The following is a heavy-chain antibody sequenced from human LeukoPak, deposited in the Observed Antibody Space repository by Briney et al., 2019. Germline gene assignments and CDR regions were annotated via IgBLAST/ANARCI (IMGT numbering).Heavy chain of an antibody. CDR3: ARALTYSSSPDAFDI. J-gene: IGHJ3*02. CDR2: INHSGST. V-gene: IGHV4-34*01. Sequence: SETLSLTCAVYGGSFSGYYWSWIRQPPGKGLEWIGEINHSGSTNYNPSLKSRVTISVDTSKNQFSLKLSSVTAADTAVYYCARALTYSSSPDAFDIWGQGTMVTVSS. CDR1: GGSFSGYY. D-gene: IGHD6-13*01.